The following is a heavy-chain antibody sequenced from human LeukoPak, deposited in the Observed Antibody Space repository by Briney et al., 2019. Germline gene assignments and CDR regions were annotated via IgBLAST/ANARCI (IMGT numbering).Heavy chain of an antibody. CDR1: GFTFSSYA. J-gene: IGHJ1*01. V-gene: IGHV3-23*01. CDR2: IRGSGGGS. CDR3: AKEVTGYYYGSGSYYNGFQH. D-gene: IGHD3-10*01. Sequence: GGSLRLSCAASGFTFSSYAMSWVRQAPGKGLEWVSAIRGSGGGSNYGDSVKGRFTISRDNSKNTLYLHMNSLRAEDTAVYYCAKEVTGYYYGSGSYYNGFQHWGQGTLVTVSS.